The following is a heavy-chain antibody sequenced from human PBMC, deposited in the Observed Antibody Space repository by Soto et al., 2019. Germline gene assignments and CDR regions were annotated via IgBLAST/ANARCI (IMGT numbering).Heavy chain of an antibody. D-gene: IGHD3-10*01. CDR2: ISNDGSSE. CDR1: GFIFSDYG. Sequence: QVQLVESGGGVVQPGRSLRLSCAASGFIFSDYGMHWVRQAPGKGLEWVALISNDGSSENYADAVKGRFTISRDNSKNTPYRQMGSLRVDDTAVYCCAGTMVRGGLYNWVGPWGQGTLVSVSS. CDR3: AGTMVRGGLYNWVGP. V-gene: IGHV3-30*03. J-gene: IGHJ5*02.